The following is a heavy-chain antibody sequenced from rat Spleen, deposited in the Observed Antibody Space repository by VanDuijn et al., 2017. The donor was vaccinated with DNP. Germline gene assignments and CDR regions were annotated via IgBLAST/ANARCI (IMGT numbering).Heavy chain of an antibody. CDR2: ISSGGST. CDR3: ARGAMDA. CDR1: GFSLTSYG. J-gene: IGHJ4*01. V-gene: IGHV2S12*01. Sequence: QVQLRESGPGLVQPSQTLSLTCSVSGFSLTSYGVSWVRQPPGKGLEWIAAISSGGSTFYNSALKSRLSISRDTSKSQVFLKMISLQTEDTAMYFCARGAMDAWGQGTSVTVSS.